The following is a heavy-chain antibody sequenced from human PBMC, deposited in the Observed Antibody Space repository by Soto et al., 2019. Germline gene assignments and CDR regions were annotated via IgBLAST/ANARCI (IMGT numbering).Heavy chain of an antibody. D-gene: IGHD3-10*01. J-gene: IGHJ6*01. CDR1: GFTFSSYW. Sequence: PGGSLRLSCAASGFTFSSYWMSWVRQAPGKGLEWVANIKQDGSEKYYVDSVKGRFTISRDDAKNSLYLQMNSLRAEDTAVYYCARGGLLWFGEASQKNYYYYYGMDVWGQGPTVTVPS. CDR3: ARGGLLWFGEASQKNYYYYYGMDV. V-gene: IGHV3-7*01. CDR2: IKQDGSEK.